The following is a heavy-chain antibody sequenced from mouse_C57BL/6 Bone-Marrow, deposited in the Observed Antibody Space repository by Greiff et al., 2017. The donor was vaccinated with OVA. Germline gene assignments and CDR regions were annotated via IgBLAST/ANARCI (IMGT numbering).Heavy chain of an antibody. CDR3: DSRDGYYYAKGD. CDR1: GYTFTSYW. J-gene: IGHJ4*01. Sequence: VQLQQSGAELAKPGASVKLSCKASGYTFTSYWMHWVKQRPGQGLEWIGYINPSSGYPKYNQKFKDKATLTADKSASTAYMQLSSLTYEDSAVYYCDSRDGYYYAKGDWGQGTTVTVSS. CDR2: INPSSGYP. D-gene: IGHD2-3*01. V-gene: IGHV1-7*01.